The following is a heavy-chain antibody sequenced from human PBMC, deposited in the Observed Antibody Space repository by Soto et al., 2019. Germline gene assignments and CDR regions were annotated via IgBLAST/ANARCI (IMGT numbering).Heavy chain of an antibody. CDR1: GYSFTSYW. J-gene: IGHJ6*02. V-gene: IGHV5-10-1*01. CDR3: ARREKSGDYYYYYGMDV. D-gene: IGHD5-12*01. CDR2: IDPSDSYT. Sequence: GESLKISCNGSGYSFTSYWISWVRQMPWKGLEWMGRIDPSDSYTNYSPSFQGHVTISADKSISTAYLQWSSLKASDTAMYYCARREKSGDYYYYYGMDVWGQGTTVTVSS.